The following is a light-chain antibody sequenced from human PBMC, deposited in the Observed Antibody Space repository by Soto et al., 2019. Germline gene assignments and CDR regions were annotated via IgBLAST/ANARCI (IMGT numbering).Light chain of an antibody. CDR2: EVS. J-gene: IGLJ1*01. CDR1: SSDVGGYNY. Sequence: QSALTQPASVSGSPGQSITISCTGTSSDVGGYNYVSWYQQHPGKAPKLMIYEVSNRPSGVSNRFSGSKSGNTASLTISGXXXXXXXXXYCSSYTSSSNYVFGTGTKLTVL. V-gene: IGLV2-14*01. CDR3: SSYTSSSNYV.